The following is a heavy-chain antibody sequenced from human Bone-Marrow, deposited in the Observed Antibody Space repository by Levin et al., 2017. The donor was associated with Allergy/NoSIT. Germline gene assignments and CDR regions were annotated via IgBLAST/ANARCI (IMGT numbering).Heavy chain of an antibody. CDR2: ISYDGSDK. D-gene: IGHD6-19*01. V-gene: IGHV3-30*04. Sequence: GGSLRLSCAASGFTFSSYAMSWVRQAPGKGLEWVAAISYDGSDKYYADSVKGRFTISRDSAKNTLYLQMNSLRPEDTAVYYCARDPTTVAGYFDYWGQGTLVTVSS. J-gene: IGHJ4*02. CDR3: ARDPTTVAGYFDY. CDR1: GFTFSSYA.